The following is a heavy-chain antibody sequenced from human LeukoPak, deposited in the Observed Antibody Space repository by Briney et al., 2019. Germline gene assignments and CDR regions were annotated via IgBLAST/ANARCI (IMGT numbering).Heavy chain of an antibody. CDR3: AIVPYGDYDVATNYYYGMDV. V-gene: IGHV3-30*03. D-gene: IGHD4-17*01. J-gene: IGHJ6*04. CDR1: GFIFSSYG. Sequence: GGSLRLSCAASGFIFSSYGMHWVRQAPGKGLEWVALISYDGSETYYADSVKGRFTISRDNSKNTLYLQMNRLRAEDTAVYYCAIVPYGDYDVATNYYYGMDVWGKGTTVTVSS. CDR2: ISYDGSET.